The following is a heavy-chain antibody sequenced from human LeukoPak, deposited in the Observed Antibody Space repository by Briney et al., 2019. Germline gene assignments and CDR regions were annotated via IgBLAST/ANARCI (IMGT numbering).Heavy chain of an antibody. V-gene: IGHV1-69*13. J-gene: IGHJ4*02. CDR3: ARAYSSGYHPSG. CDR1: GGTFSSYA. D-gene: IGHD2-15*01. CDR2: IIPIFGTA. Sequence: SVKASCKASGGTFSSYAISWVRQAPGQGLEWMGGIIPIFGTANYAQKFQGRVTITADESTSTAYMELSSLRSEDTAVYYCARAYSSGYHPSGWGQGTLVTVSS.